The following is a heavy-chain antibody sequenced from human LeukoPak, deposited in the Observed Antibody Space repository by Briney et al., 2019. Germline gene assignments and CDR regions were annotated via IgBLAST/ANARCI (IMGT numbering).Heavy chain of an antibody. CDR3: ARGGGYCYYGMDV. CDR1: GGSVSGYY. V-gene: IGHV4-34*01. D-gene: IGHD4-23*01. J-gene: IGHJ6*04. Sequence: SETLSLTCAVYGGSVSGYYWSWIRQPPGKGLEWIGEINHSGSTNYNPSLKSRVTISVDTSKNQFSLRLSSVTAADTAVYYCARGGGYCYYGMDVWGKGTTVTVSS. CDR2: INHSGST.